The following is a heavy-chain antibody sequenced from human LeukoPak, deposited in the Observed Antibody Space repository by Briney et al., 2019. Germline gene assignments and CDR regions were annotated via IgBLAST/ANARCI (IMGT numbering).Heavy chain of an antibody. J-gene: IGHJ4*02. Sequence: LALIYWDHAKRYSPSLKSRLTITKATSKNQVVLTMTNMDPVDTATYYCAQYYYGSGSLLYWGQGTLVTVSS. D-gene: IGHD3-10*01. V-gene: IGHV2-5*02. CDR3: AQYYYGSGSLLY. CDR2: IYWDHAK.